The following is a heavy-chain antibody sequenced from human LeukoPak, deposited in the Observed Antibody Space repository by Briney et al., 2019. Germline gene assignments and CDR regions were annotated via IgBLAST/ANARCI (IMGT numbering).Heavy chain of an antibody. CDR1: GGSISSSSYY. CDR3: ARHDVAAAGRGY. J-gene: IGHJ4*02. D-gene: IGHD6-13*01. V-gene: IGHV4-39*01. CDR2: IYYSGST. Sequence: SETLSLTCTVSGGSISSSSYYWGWIRQPPGKGLEWIGSIYYSGSTYYNPSLKSRVTISVDTSENQFSLKLSSVTAADTAVYYCARHDVAAAGRGYWGQGTLVTVSS.